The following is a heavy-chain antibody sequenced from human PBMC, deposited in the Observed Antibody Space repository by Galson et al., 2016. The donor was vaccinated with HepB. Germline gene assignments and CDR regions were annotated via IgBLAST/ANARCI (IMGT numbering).Heavy chain of an antibody. D-gene: IGHD2-15*01. V-gene: IGHV3-30*04. Sequence: GLEWVAVISYDGSNKYYADSVKGRFTISRDNSKNTLYLQMNSLRAEDTAVYYCARDGASGYCSGGSCYYDYWGQGTLVTVSS. CDR2: ISYDGSNK. J-gene: IGHJ4*02. CDR3: ARDGASGYCSGGSCYYDY.